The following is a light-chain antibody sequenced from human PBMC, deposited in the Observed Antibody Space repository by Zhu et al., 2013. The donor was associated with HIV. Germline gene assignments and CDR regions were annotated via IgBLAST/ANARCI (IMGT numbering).Light chain of an antibody. CDR1: QSVSSSF. J-gene: IGKJ3*01. CDR2: ETS. CDR3: LQRANWPFT. V-gene: IGKV3D-20*02. Sequence: DIVLTQSPGTLSLSPGDTATLSCRASQSVSSSFLAWYQQKPGQPPRLLMYETSTRAAGIPARFSGSGSVRDFTLTISSLEPEDFAIYYCLQRANWPFTFGPGTK.